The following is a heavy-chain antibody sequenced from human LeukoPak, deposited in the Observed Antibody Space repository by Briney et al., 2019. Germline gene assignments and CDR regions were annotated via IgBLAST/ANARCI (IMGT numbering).Heavy chain of an antibody. CDR1: GGSFSGYY. CDR2: ISHSGST. CDR3: ASPDYDILAGYFYAFDI. J-gene: IGHJ3*02. D-gene: IGHD3-9*01. Sequence: TPSETLSLTCAVYGGSFSGYYWSWIRQPPGKGLEWIGEISHSGSTNYNPSLKSRVTISVDTSKNQFSLKLSSVTAADTAVYYCASPDYDILAGYFYAFDIWGQGTMVTVSS. V-gene: IGHV4-34*01.